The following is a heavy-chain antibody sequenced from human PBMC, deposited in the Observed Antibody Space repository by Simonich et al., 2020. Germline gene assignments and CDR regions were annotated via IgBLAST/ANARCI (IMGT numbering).Heavy chain of an antibody. CDR1: GFTFSSYS. J-gene: IGHJ3*02. CDR3: AREIEAGNAFDI. Sequence: EVQLVESGGGLFKPGGSLRLSCAASGFTFSSYSMNWVRQAPGKGLKGCSSISHSSSYIYYADSVKGRFTISRDNAKNSLYLQMNSLRAEDTAVYYCAREIEAGNAFDIWGQGTMVTVSS. CDR2: ISHSSSYI. V-gene: IGHV3-21*01.